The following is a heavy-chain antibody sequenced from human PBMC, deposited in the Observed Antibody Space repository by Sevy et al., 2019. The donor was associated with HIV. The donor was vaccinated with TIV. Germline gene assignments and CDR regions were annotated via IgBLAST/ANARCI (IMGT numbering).Heavy chain of an antibody. D-gene: IGHD3-3*01. V-gene: IGHV3-64D*09. Sequence: GGSLRLSCSPSGFTFSGSALHWVRQAPGKGLEYVSVISSSGSSAYYAESVRGRFTISRGNSKNTLYLQMRSLRAEDTAVYYCVKDSIFYDSSSGYRPFYYYGMDVWGQGTSVTVSS. CDR3: VKDSIFYDSSSGYRPFYYYGMDV. CDR2: ISSSGSSA. J-gene: IGHJ6*02. CDR1: GFTFSGSA.